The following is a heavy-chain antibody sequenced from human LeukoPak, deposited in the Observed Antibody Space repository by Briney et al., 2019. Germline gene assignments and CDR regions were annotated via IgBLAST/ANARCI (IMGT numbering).Heavy chain of an antibody. Sequence: GGSLRLSCAASGFTFSSYWMGWVRQAPGKGLEWVANIKQDGSEKYYVDSVKGRFTISRDNAKNSLYLQMNSLRAEDTAVYYCAREAARSGYDLDYWGQGTLVTVSS. J-gene: IGHJ4*02. D-gene: IGHD5-12*01. CDR3: AREAARSGYDLDY. CDR1: GFTFSSYW. V-gene: IGHV3-7*01. CDR2: IKQDGSEK.